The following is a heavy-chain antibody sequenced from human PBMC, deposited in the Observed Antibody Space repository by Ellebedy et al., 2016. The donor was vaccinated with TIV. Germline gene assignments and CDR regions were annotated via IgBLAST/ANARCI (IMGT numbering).Heavy chain of an antibody. CDR3: ARGEEEVGGFFDY. J-gene: IGHJ4*02. CDR2: ISYDGTHK. CDR1: GFTFYRAA. Sequence: GESLKISXAGSGFTFYRAAMNWVRQAPGKGLAWVAVISYDGTHKFHADSVKGRFTISRDNSKSTLYLQMNSLRPEDTAVYYCARGEEEVGGFFDYWGQGTPVTVST. D-gene: IGHD6-19*01. V-gene: IGHV3-30-3*01.